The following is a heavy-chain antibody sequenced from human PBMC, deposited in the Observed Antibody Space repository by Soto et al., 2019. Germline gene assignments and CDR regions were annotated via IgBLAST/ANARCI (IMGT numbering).Heavy chain of an antibody. V-gene: IGHV3-74*01. J-gene: IGHJ4*02. Sequence: EVQLVESGGGLVQRGGSLRLSCEASGFTFNDYWMHWVRQVPGKGLVWVSRINADGSSTTYADSVKGRFTISRDNAQNTLYLQMNSLRADDTAVYYCSRETLWFGESPKSGGQGTLVTVSS. D-gene: IGHD3-10*01. CDR3: SRETLWFGESPKS. CDR2: INADGSST. CDR1: GFTFNDYW.